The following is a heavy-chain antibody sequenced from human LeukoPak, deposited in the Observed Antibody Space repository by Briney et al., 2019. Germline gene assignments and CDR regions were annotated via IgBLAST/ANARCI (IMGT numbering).Heavy chain of an antibody. CDR3: VREIGNSGNYD. V-gene: IGHV3-53*01. D-gene: IGHD1-26*01. CDR2: IYRGEST. CDR1: GFSISSSY. J-gene: IGHJ4*02. Sequence: PGGSLRLSCAASGFSISSSYMSWVRQAPGKGLEWVSVIYRGESTYYTESVKGRFIISRDSSKNTLYLQMNSLRAEDTALYYCVREIGNSGNYDWGQGTLVTVSS.